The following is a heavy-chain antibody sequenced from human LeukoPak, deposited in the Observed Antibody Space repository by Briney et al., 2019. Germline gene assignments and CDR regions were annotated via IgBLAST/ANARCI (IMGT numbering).Heavy chain of an antibody. CDR1: GFTFSSYA. J-gene: IGHJ4*02. CDR2: ISSNGGST. D-gene: IGHD2-2*01. V-gene: IGHV3-64*01. CDR3: AREGLECSGSSCQRAAFDY. Sequence: PGGSLRLSCAASGFTFSSYAMHWVRQAPGKGLEYVSAISSNGGSTYYANSVKGRFTISRDNSKNTLYLQMGSLRAEDMAVYYCAREGLECSGSSCQRAAFDYWGQGTLVTVSS.